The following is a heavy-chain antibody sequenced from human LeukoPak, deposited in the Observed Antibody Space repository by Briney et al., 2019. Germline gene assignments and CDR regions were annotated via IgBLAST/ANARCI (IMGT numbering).Heavy chain of an antibody. CDR1: GFTFSDYY. J-gene: IGHJ4*02. CDR3: ARGGGYCGGDCYGIDY. CDR2: ISGSSSYL. Sequence: GGSLRLSCAASGFTFSDYYMSWIRQAPGKGLEWVSSISGSSSYLYYVDSVQGRFTISRDNAKNSLYLQLNSLRVEDTAVYYCARGGGYCGGDCYGIDYWGQGTLVTVSS. D-gene: IGHD2-21*01. V-gene: IGHV3-11*06.